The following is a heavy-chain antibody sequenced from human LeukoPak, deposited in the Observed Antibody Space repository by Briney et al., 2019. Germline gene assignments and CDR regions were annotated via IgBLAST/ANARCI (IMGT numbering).Heavy chain of an antibody. D-gene: IGHD5-24*01. V-gene: IGHV4-4*02. CDR1: GASISNSNW. CDR2: IYHSGST. CDR3: AREMATTPALDY. Sequence: SGTLSLTCAVTGASISNSNWWTWVRQPPGKGLEWIGEIYHSGSTNYKTSLKSRATISVDKSKDQFSLKLNSVTAADTAVYYCAREMATTPALDYWGQGTLVTVSS. J-gene: IGHJ4*02.